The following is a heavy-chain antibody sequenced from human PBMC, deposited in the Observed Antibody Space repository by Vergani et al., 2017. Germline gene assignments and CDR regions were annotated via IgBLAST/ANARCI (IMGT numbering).Heavy chain of an antibody. CDR3: ARPDNYGDYVPFDY. CDR2: IYYRGST. V-gene: IGHV4-59*01. D-gene: IGHD4-17*01. J-gene: IGHJ4*02. CDR1: GCSISRYY. Sequence: QVQLQESGPGLVKPSETLYLPCTVSGCSISRYYRSCIRQPPGKGLEWIGYIYYRGSTNYNPSLKSRVTISVDTSKNQFSLKLSSVTAADTAVYYCARPDNYGDYVPFDYWGQGTLVTVSS.